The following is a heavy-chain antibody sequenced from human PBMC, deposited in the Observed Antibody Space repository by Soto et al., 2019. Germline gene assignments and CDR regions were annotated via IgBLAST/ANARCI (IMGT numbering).Heavy chain of an antibody. Sequence: ASVKVSCKTSGYTFTKYDTSWVRQAPGQGLEWMGLISPNSGRASYSQKVQGRVTMTTDTSTSTAYMEVGNLRPDDTAVYYCVRQYFDFWTDFPDFDYWGQGTLVTVSS. D-gene: IGHD3-3*01. V-gene: IGHV1-18*01. CDR3: VRQYFDFWTDFPDFDY. CDR2: ISPNSGRA. CDR1: GYTFTKYD. J-gene: IGHJ4*02.